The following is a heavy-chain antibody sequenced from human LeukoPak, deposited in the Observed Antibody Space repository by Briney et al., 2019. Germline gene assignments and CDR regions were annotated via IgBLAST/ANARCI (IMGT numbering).Heavy chain of an antibody. CDR2: ISAYNGNT. D-gene: IGHD2-2*01. V-gene: IGHV1-18*01. CDR3: ARQPQDIVVGLYAFDI. CDR1: GYTFTSYG. Sequence: ASVKVSCKASGYTFTSYGISWVRQAPGQGLGWMGWISAYNGNTNYAQKLQGRVTMTTDTSTSTAYMELRSLRSDDTAVYYCARQPQDIVVGLYAFDIWGQGTMVTVSS. J-gene: IGHJ3*02.